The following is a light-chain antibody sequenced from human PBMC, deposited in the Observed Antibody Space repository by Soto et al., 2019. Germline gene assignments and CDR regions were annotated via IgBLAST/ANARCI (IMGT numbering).Light chain of an antibody. CDR2: SAS. CDR1: QNLGTLY. J-gene: IGKJ1*01. Sequence: IVLTQSPGTLSLTPGERGTLSCRASQNLGTLYLAWFQQKSGQAPRLLIYSASRRATGIPDRFTGSGSGTDFTLTINRVEPEDFAVYFCQQYAVSPRTFGQGAKVDIK. CDR3: QQYAVSPRT. V-gene: IGKV3-20*01.